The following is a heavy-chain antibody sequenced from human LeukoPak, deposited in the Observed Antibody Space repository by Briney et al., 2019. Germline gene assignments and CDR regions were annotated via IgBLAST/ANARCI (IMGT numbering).Heavy chain of an antibody. CDR1: GGSITSYS. D-gene: IGHD3-22*01. J-gene: IGHJ3*02. CDR2: IHVIGST. CDR3: ARRLYSSGYSDTFDI. V-gene: IGHV4-4*09. Sequence: SETLSLTCTVSGGSITSYSWSWIRQTPGKGLEWIGHIHVIGSTNYHPSLESRVTISVDTSKNHFSLRLSSVTAADTAVFYCARRLYSSGYSDTFDIWGQGVKVTVSS.